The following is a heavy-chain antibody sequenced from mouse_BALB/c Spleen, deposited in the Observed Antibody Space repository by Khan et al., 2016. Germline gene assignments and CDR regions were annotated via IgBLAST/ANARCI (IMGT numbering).Heavy chain of an antibody. CDR1: GFTFSSYA. CDR2: ISSGGSS. V-gene: IGHV5-6-5*01. J-gene: IGHJ2*01. CDR3: ASKVYYFDY. Sequence: EVELVESGGGLVKPGGSLKLSCAASGFTFSSYAMSWVRQTPEKRLEWVASISSGGSSFYPAILKDRFTISRDNARHILYLQMSSLRSEDTAMYYCASKVYYFDYWGQGTTLTVSA.